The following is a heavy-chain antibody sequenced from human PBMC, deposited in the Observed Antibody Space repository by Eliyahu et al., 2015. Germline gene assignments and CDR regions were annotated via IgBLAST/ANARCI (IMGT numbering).Heavy chain of an antibody. D-gene: IGHD1-26*01. CDR3: ARGRIVGAMSLRRPNAFDI. V-gene: IGHV4-34*01. CDR2: INHSGST. J-gene: IGHJ3*02. CDR1: XGSFXGYX. Sequence: QVQLQQWGAGLLKPSETLSLTCAVXXGSFXGYXWSWIRQPPGKGLEWIGEINHSGSTNYNPSLKSRVTISVDTSKNQFSLKLSSVTAADTAVYYCARGRIVGAMSLRRPNAFDIWGQGTMVTVSS.